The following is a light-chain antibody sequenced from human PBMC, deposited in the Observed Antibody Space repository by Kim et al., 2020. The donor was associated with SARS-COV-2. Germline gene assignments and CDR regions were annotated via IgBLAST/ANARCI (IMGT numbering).Light chain of an antibody. CDR3: QQYRSHWT. J-gene: IGKJ1*01. Sequence: SASVGDRVTITCRASQSIDIWLAWYQRIPGKAPKLLIYQASSLESEVPSRFSGSGSGTEFTLTISSLQPDDFATYYCQQYRSHWTFGQGTKVDIK. V-gene: IGKV1-5*03. CDR2: QAS. CDR1: QSIDIW.